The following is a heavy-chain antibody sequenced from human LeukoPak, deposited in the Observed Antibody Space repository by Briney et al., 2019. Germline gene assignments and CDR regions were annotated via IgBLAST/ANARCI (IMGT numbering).Heavy chain of an antibody. CDR3: ARDRYYGSGSYPYFQH. D-gene: IGHD3-10*01. CDR1: GFTFSSYE. Sequence: GGSLRLSCAASGFTFSSYEMNWVRQAPGKGLEWVSYISSSGSTIYYADSVKGRFTISRDNAKNSLYLQMNSLRAEDTAVYYCARDRYYGSGSYPYFQHWGQGTLVTVSS. J-gene: IGHJ1*01. V-gene: IGHV3-48*03. CDR2: ISSSGSTI.